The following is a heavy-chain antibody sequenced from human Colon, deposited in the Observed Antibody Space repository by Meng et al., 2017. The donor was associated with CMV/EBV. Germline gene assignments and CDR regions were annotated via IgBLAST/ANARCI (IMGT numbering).Heavy chain of an antibody. CDR2: INPNSGGT. CDR1: GYTFTGYY. CDR3: ARDAQDIVVVPAAIGY. V-gene: IGHV1-2*02. J-gene: IGHJ4*02. Sequence: GYTFTGYYMHWVRQAPGQGLEWMGWINPNSGGTNYAQKFQGRVTMTRDTSISTAYMELSRLRSDDTAVYYCARDAQDIVVVPAAIGYWGQGTLVTVSS. D-gene: IGHD2-2*01.